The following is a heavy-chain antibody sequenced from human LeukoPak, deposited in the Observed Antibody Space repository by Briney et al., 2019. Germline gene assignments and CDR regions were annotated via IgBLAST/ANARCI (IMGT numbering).Heavy chain of an antibody. V-gene: IGHV1-18*01. J-gene: IGHJ4*02. D-gene: IGHD1-1*01. CDR1: GYTFTSYG. CDR3: ARDRGRGGTTVDS. CDR2: ISAYNGYT. Sequence: GASVKVSCKASGYTFTSYGISWVRQAPGQGLEWMGWISAYNGYTNYAQKLQDRVTMTTDTSTSIAYMELRSLISDDTAVYFCARDRGRGGTTVDSWGQGTLVTVSS.